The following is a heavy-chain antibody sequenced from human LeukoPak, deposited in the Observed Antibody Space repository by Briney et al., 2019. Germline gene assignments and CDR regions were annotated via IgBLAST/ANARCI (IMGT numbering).Heavy chain of an antibody. CDR1: GFTFSSYA. Sequence: GGSLRLSCAASGFTFSSYAMHWVRQAPGKGLEYVSAISSIGGSTYYANSVKGRFTISRDNSKNTLYLQMGSLRAEDMAVYYCARGGRLPAAGDFDYWGQGTLVTVSS. CDR2: ISSIGGST. D-gene: IGHD2-21*01. V-gene: IGHV3-64*01. J-gene: IGHJ4*02. CDR3: ARGGRLPAAGDFDY.